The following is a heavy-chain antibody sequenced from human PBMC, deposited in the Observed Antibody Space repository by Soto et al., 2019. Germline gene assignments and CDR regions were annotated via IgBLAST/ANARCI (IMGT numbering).Heavy chain of an antibody. CDR2: IYYSGST. CDR3: ARPKSDGSSHWFDP. D-gene: IGHD6-6*01. Sequence: SETLSLTCTVSGGSISSSSYYWGWIRQPPGKGLEWIGSIYYSGSTYYNPSLKSRVTISVDTSKNQFSLKLSSVTAADTAVYYCARPKSDGSSHWFDPWGQGTLVTVSS. CDR1: GGSISSSSYY. J-gene: IGHJ5*02. V-gene: IGHV4-39*01.